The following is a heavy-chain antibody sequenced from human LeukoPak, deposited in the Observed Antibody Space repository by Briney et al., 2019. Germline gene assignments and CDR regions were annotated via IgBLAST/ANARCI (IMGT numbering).Heavy chain of an antibody. CDR2: ISSSSSYI. J-gene: IGHJ4*02. D-gene: IGHD3-10*01. CDR3: ARGPANYYGSGSWDY. CDR1: GFTFSSYS. Sequence: GGSLRLSCAASGFTFSSYSMNWVRQAPGKGLEWGSSISSSSSYIYYADSVKGRFTISRDNAKNSLYLQMNSLRAEDTAVYYCARGPANYYGSGSWDYWGQGTLVTVSS. V-gene: IGHV3-21*01.